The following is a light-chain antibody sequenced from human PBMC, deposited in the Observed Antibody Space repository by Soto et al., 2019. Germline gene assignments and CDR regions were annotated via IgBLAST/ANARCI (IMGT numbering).Light chain of an antibody. CDR2: GAS. CDR1: QSVSSNY. V-gene: IGKV3-20*01. J-gene: IGKJ3*01. Sequence: EIVLTQSPGTLSLSPGERATLSCRASQSVSSNYLTWYQQKPGQAPRLLIYGASSRATGIPDRFSGSGCGTDFTLTISRLEPEDFAVYYCQQYGSSPFTFGPGTKVDIK. CDR3: QQYGSSPFT.